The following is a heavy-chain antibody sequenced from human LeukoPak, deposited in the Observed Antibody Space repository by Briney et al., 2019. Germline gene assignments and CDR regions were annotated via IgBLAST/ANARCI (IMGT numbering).Heavy chain of an antibody. CDR2: IYYSGST. J-gene: IGHJ4*02. CDR3: ATSAVAGLFDY. CDR1: GGSISSYY. D-gene: IGHD6-19*01. V-gene: IGHV4-59*01. Sequence: PSGTLSLTCTVSGGSISSYYWSWIRQPPGKGLEWIGYIYYSGSTNYNPSLKSRVTISVDTSKNQFSLKLSSVTAADTAVYYCATSAVAGLFDYWGQGTLVTVSS.